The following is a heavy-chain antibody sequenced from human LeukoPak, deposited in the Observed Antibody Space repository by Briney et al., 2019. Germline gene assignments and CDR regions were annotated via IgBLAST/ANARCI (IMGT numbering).Heavy chain of an antibody. V-gene: IGHV3-7*01. D-gene: IGHD4-17*01. J-gene: IGHJ4*02. Sequence: GGSLRLSCAASGFTFSSYGMSWVRQAPGKGLEWVANIKQDGSEKYYVDSVKGRFTISRDNAKNSLYLQMNSLRAEDTAVYYCASLYGDYVAHQTYTTPFDYWGQGTLVTVSS. CDR2: IKQDGSEK. CDR1: GFTFSSYG. CDR3: ASLYGDYVAHQTYTTPFDY.